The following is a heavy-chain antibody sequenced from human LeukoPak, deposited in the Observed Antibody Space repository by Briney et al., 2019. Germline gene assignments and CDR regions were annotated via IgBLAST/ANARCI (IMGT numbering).Heavy chain of an antibody. Sequence: GGSLRLSCAASGFTFSSYSMNWVRQAPGKGLEWVSSISSSSSYIYYADSVKGRFTISRDNAKNSLYLQMNSLRGEDTAVYYCARVGAWLQKGTDLREGLEYFDYWGQGTLVTVSS. CDR3: ARVGAWLQKGTDLREGLEYFDY. V-gene: IGHV3-21*01. CDR2: ISSSSSYI. D-gene: IGHD5-12*01. CDR1: GFTFSSYS. J-gene: IGHJ4*02.